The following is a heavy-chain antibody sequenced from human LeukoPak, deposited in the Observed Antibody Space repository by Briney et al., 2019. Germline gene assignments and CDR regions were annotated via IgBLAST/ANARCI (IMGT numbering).Heavy chain of an antibody. CDR3: ARDDYSNYYGVDY. CDR1: GYTFTGYY. J-gene: IGHJ4*02. CDR2: INPNSGGT. Sequence: ASVKVSCKASGYTFTGYYMRWVRQAPGQGLEWMGWINPNSGGTNYAQKFQGRVTMTRDTSISTAYMELSRLRSDDTAVYYCARDDYSNYYGVDYWGQGTLVTVSS. D-gene: IGHD4-11*01. V-gene: IGHV1-2*02.